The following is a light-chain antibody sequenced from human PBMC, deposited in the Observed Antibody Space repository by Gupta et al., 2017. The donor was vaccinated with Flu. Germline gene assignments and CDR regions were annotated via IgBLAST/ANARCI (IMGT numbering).Light chain of an antibody. CDR1: QKISTY. J-gene: IGKJ4*01. V-gene: IGKV1-39*01. Sequence: DIQMTQSPSSLSASVGDRVTITCRASQKISTYLSWFQQEPGKAPKVLIYGTSRGFSGVPSRFSGSGYVTDFTLSSRQRQPEDFTNYCGQQSYSTPIFGGGTKVSI. CDR3: QQSYSTPI. CDR2: GTS.